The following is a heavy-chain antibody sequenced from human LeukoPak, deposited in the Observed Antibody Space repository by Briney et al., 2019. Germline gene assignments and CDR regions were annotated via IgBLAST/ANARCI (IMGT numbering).Heavy chain of an antibody. CDR2: IYHSGST. J-gene: IGHJ5*02. CDR3: ARHSTWSGPGP. V-gene: IGHV4-38-2*01. CDR1: GYSISSGYY. Sequence: PETLSLTRAVSGYSISSGYYWGWIRQPPGKGLEWIGSIYHSGSTYYNPSLKSRVTISVDTSKNQFSLKLSSVTAADTAVYYCARHSTWSGPGPWGQGTLVTVSS. D-gene: IGHD3-3*01.